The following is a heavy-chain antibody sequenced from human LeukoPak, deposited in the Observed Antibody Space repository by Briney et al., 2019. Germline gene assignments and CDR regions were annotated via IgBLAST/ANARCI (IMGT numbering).Heavy chain of an antibody. CDR2: INWNGGST. J-gene: IGHJ4*02. Sequence: GGSLRLSCAASGFTFDDYGMSWVRQAPGKGREWVSGINWNGGSTGYADSVKGRFTISRDNAKNSLYLQMNSLRAEDTALYYCARRGSSSSWYGMDYWGQGTLVTVSS. V-gene: IGHV3-20*04. CDR3: ARRGSSSSWYGMDY. CDR1: GFTFDDYG. D-gene: IGHD6-13*01.